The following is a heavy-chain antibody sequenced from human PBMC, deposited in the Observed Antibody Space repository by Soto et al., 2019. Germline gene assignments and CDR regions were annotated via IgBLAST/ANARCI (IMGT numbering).Heavy chain of an antibody. V-gene: IGHV1-69*01. CDR1: GGTFSSYA. J-gene: IGHJ6*02. D-gene: IGHD2-15*01. CDR3: ARARIDIVVVVAATYYYYGMDV. CDR2: IIPIFGTA. Sequence: QVQLVQSGAEVQKPGSSVKVSCKASGGTFSSYAISWVRQAPGQGLEWMGGIIPIFGTANYAQKFQGRVTITADDTTSTAYMELSSLSSEDTAVYYGARARIDIVVVVAATYYYYGMDVWGQGTTVTVSS.